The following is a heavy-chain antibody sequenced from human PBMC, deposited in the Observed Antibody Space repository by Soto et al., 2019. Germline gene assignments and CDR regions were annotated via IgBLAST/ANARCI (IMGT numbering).Heavy chain of an antibody. CDR1: GYTFTIYA. CDR2: INAGNGNT. CDR3: ARTGVVVVAAAMDV. V-gene: IGHV1-3*01. Sequence: QVQLVQSGAEVKKPGASVKVSCKASGYTFTIYAMHWVRQAPGQRLEWMGWINAGNGNTKYSQKFQGRVTITRDTSASTAYMELSSLRSEDTAVYYCARTGVVVVAAAMDVWGQGTTVTVSS. J-gene: IGHJ6*02. D-gene: IGHD2-15*01.